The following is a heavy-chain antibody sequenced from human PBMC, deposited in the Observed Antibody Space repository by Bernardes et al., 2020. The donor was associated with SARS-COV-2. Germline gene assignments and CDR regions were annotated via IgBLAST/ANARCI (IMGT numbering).Heavy chain of an antibody. CDR2: ISDSSSYI. V-gene: IGHV3-21*01. J-gene: IGHJ4*02. CDR3: ARESSGDGDYADY. D-gene: IGHD4-17*01. Sequence: GGSLRLSCAASGFTFSSYNMNWVRQAPGKGLEWVSSISDSSSYIYYADSVKGRFTISRDNAKNSLNLQMNSLRAEDTSLYYCARESSGDGDYADYWGQGTLVTVSS. CDR1: GFTFSSYN.